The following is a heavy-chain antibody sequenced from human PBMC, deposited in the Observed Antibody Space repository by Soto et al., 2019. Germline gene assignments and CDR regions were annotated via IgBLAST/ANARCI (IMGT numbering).Heavy chain of an antibody. CDR2: IDPSDSQT. Sequence: AESRTGCCRVWDYRFARYSISSVIQKPVQGLEWMGRIDPSDSQTYYSPSFRGHVTISATKSITTVFLQWSSLRASDTAMYYCARQIYDHDTGPNFKYYFDSSGQRTTVTVPS. J-gene: IGHJ4*02. CDR1: DYRFARYS. V-gene: IGHV5-10-1*01. D-gene: IGHD3-22*01. CDR3: ARQIYDHDTGPNFKYYFDS.